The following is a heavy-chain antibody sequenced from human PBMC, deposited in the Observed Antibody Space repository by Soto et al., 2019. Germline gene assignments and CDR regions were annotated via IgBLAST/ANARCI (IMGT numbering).Heavy chain of an antibody. D-gene: IGHD4-17*01. V-gene: IGHV4-39*01. CDR3: ARSLTTVVTMDV. CDR2: IFYSGST. J-gene: IGHJ6*02. CDR1: GGSIRSSTCY. Sequence: PSETLSLTCTISGGSIRSSTCYWGWIRQPPGKGLEWIGTIFYSGSTYYNPSLKSRVTISVDTSKNQFSLKLSSVTAADTVVYYCARSLTTVVTMDVWGQGTTVTVSS.